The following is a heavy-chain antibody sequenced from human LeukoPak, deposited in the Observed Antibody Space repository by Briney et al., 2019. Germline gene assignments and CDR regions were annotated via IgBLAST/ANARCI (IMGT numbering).Heavy chain of an antibody. V-gene: IGHV2-70*10. CDR2: VDWDDDK. CDR3: ARRGNDSAGTQYYFDH. Sequence: SGPTLVNPTETLTLTCTFSGFSLTTSGMCVNWIRQPPGKALEWIGRVDWDDDKYYSASLKARLTISKDTSKNQVVLTMTNIDPVDTATYFCARRGNDSAGTQYYFDHWGQGILVTVSS. CDR1: GFSLTTSGMC. J-gene: IGHJ4*02. D-gene: IGHD5-12*01.